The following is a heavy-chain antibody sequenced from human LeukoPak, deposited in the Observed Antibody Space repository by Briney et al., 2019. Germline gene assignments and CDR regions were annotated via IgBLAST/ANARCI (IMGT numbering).Heavy chain of an antibody. J-gene: IGHJ4*02. CDR3: ARGPDYDILADYFDY. CDR2: ISYDGSNK. D-gene: IGHD3-9*01. Sequence: GGTLRLSCAASGFTFSNYALHWVRQAPGKGLEWVAVISYDGSNKFYADSVRGRFTISRDNSKNTLFLQMNSLRPEDTAVYYCARGPDYDILADYFDYWGQGTLVTVSS. CDR1: GFTFSNYA. V-gene: IGHV3-30*04.